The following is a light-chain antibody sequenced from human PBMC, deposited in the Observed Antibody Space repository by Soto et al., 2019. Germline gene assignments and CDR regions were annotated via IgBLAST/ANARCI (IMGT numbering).Light chain of an antibody. CDR3: QQYVTSAIT. V-gene: IGKV3-20*01. Sequence: EIVMTQSPATLSVSPGERATLSCRASQSISSTYLTWYHQRPGQAPRLLISGASSRATGIPDRFSGSGSGTDFTLTISRLEPEDFALYYCQQYVTSAITFGQGTRLEIK. J-gene: IGKJ5*01. CDR1: QSISSTY. CDR2: GAS.